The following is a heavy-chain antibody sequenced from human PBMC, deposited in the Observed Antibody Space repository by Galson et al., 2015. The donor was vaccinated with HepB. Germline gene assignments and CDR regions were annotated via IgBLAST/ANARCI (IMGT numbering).Heavy chain of an antibody. Sequence: SLRLSCAASGFTFSTYAMGWVRQAPGKGLEWVSGIVGSGVGTYYADSVKGRFTISRDNSKNTLWLQLGSLRAEDTAVYYCAKRGLDDGSGYYGEWGQGTLATVSS. CDR1: GFTFSTYA. V-gene: IGHV3-23*01. J-gene: IGHJ4*02. D-gene: IGHD3-22*01. CDR3: AKRGLDDGSGYYGE. CDR2: IVGSGVGT.